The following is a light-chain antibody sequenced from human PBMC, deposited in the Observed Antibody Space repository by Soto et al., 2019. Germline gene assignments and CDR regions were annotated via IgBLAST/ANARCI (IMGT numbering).Light chain of an antibody. CDR1: QSVSGY. Sequence: EIVMTQSPATLSGSPGESAGRLSMTSQSVSGYLAWYQQKPGQAPRLLIYDASNRATGIPARFSGSGSGTDFTVTICRLDPEDFALYYCKRRSDWLLIPFRRGTRLEIK. CDR3: KRRSDWLLIP. J-gene: IGKJ5*01. V-gene: IGKV3-11*01. CDR2: DAS.